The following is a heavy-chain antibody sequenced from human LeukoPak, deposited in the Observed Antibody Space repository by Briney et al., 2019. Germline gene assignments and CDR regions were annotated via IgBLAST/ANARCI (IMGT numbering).Heavy chain of an antibody. CDR2: IYYSGST. CDR1: GGSISSSSYY. D-gene: IGHD6-19*01. CDR3: ARDGRIAVAGFYYYYGMDV. Sequence: PSETLSLTCTVSGGSISSSSYYWGWIRQPPGKGLEWIGSIYYSGSTYYNPSLKSRVTISVDTCKNQFSLKLSSVTAADTAMYYCARDGRIAVAGFYYYYGMDVWGQGTTVTVSS. J-gene: IGHJ6*02. V-gene: IGHV4-39*07.